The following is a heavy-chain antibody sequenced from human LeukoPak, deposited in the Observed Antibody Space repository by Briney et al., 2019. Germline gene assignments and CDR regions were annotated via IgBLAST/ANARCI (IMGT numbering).Heavy chain of an antibody. Sequence: ASVKVSRKASGYTFTGYYMHWVRQAPGQGLEWMGWINPNSGGTNYAQKFQGRVTMTRDTSISTAYMELSRLRSDDTAVYYCARALRGLSGYFDYWGQGTLVTVSS. CDR1: GYTFTGYY. J-gene: IGHJ4*02. CDR3: ARALRGLSGYFDY. V-gene: IGHV1-2*02. D-gene: IGHD3-16*02. CDR2: INPNSGGT.